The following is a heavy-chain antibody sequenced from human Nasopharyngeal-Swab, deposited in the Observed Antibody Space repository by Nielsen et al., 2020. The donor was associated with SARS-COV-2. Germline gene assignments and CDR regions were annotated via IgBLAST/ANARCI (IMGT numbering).Heavy chain of an antibody. CDR3: AREYQSTYYYDSSGPIYDAFDI. V-gene: IGHV4-59*01. CDR2: IYYSGST. D-gene: IGHD3-22*01. CDR1: GGSISSYY. Sequence: GSLRLSCTVSGGSISSYYWSWIRQPPGKGLEWIGYIYYSGSTNYNPSLKSRVTISVDTSKNQFSLKLSSVTAADTAVYYCAREYQSTYYYDSSGPIYDAFDIWGQETMVTVSS. J-gene: IGHJ3*02.